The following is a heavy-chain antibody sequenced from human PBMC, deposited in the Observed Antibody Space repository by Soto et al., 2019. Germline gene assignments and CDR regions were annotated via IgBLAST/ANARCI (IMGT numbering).Heavy chain of an antibody. D-gene: IGHD3-3*01. Sequence: QVQLVQSGAEVKKPGASVKVSCKASGYTFTSYAMHWVRQAPGQRLEWMGWINAGNGNTKYSQKFQGRVTITRDTSASTAYMGLSSLRSEDTAVYYCARVSGYYAPDSWGQGTLVTVSS. CDR3: ARVSGYYAPDS. V-gene: IGHV1-3*01. CDR2: INAGNGNT. CDR1: GYTFTSYA. J-gene: IGHJ4*02.